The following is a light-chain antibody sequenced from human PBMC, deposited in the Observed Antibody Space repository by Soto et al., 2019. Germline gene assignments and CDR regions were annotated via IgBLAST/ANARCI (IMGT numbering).Light chain of an antibody. CDR3: QRYGSSPPFT. Sequence: EIVLTQSPGTLSLSPGERATLSCRSSQRVSSSYLAWYQQKPGQAPRLLIYGPSTRATGIPDRFSVSGSVTDFTLTISRLETEDFAVYFCQRYGSSPPFTFGQGTKVEI. CDR1: QRVSSSY. CDR2: GPS. J-gene: IGKJ2*01. V-gene: IGKV3-20*01.